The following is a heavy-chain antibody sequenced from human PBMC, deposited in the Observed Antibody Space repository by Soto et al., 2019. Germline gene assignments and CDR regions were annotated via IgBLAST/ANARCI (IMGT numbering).Heavy chain of an antibody. CDR3: AKFNYDSSGYYYPYNWFDP. CDR2: FDPEDGET. Sequence: ASVKVSCKVSGYILTELSMHWVRQAPGKGLEWMGGFDPEDGETIYAQKFQGRVTMTEDTSTDTAYMELSSLRSEDTAVYYCAKFNYDSSGYYYPYNWFDPWGQGTLVTVSS. J-gene: IGHJ5*02. CDR1: GYILTELS. D-gene: IGHD3-22*01. V-gene: IGHV1-24*01.